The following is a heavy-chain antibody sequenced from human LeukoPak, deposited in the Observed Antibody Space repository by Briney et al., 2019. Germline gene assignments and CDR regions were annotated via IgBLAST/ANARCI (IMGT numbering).Heavy chain of an antibody. V-gene: IGHV4-59*08. Sequence: SETLSLTCTVSGCSISSYYWSWIRQPPGKGLEWIGYIYYSGSTNYNPSLKSRGTISVDTSKNQFSLKLRSVTAADTAVYYCARHGVGELSPSATLYGMDVWGQGTTVTVSS. CDR3: ARHGVGELSPSATLYGMDV. J-gene: IGHJ6*02. CDR1: GCSISSYY. CDR2: IYYSGST. D-gene: IGHD3-10*01.